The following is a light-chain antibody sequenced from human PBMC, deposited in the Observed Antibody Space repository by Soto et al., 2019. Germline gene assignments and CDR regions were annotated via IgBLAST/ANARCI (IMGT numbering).Light chain of an antibody. J-gene: IGLJ1*01. CDR1: SSDVGDYNY. CDR2: EVS. CDR3: SSYSTSTSLGSG. V-gene: IGLV2-14*01. Sequence: QSVLTQPASVSGSPGQSITISCTGTSSDVGDYNYVSWYQQHPGKAPKLMIYEVSNRPSGVSDRFSGYKSGNTASLTISGLQAEDEADYYCSSYSTSTSLGSGFGTGTKVT.